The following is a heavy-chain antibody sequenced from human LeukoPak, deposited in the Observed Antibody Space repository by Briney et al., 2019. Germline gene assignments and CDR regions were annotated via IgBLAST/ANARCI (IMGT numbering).Heavy chain of an antibody. CDR3: ARHYGSSSSWYIGAFDI. CDR2: IYTSGST. D-gene: IGHD6-13*01. J-gene: IGHJ3*02. Sequence: PSQTLSLTCTASGGSISSGSYYWSWKPQPAGKGLVWIRRIYTSGSTNYNPSLKSRVTISVDTSKNQFSLKLSSVTAADTAVYYCARHYGSSSSWYIGAFDIWGQGTMVTVSS. CDR1: GGSISSGSYY. V-gene: IGHV4-61*02.